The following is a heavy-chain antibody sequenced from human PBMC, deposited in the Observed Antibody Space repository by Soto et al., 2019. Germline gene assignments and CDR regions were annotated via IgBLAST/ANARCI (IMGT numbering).Heavy chain of an antibody. Sequence: QVQLQESGPGLVKPSGTLSLTCAVSGGSISSSNWWSWVRQPPGKGLEWIGEIYHSGSTNYNPSLKSRVTISVDQSKNQCALKLSSVTAADTGVDYCARGPSVAATRGNWFDPWGQGTLVTVSS. CDR1: GGSISSSNW. CDR2: IYHSGST. CDR3: ARGPSVAATRGNWFDP. V-gene: IGHV4-4*02. D-gene: IGHD2-15*01. J-gene: IGHJ5*02.